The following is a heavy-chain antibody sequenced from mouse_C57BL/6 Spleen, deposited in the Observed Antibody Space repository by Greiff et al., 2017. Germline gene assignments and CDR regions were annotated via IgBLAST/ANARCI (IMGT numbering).Heavy chain of an antibody. J-gene: IGHJ2*01. V-gene: IGHV5-6*01. CDR3: ARQGTRTEYLDY. D-gene: IGHD1-3*01. CDR1: GFTFSSYG. CDR2: ISSGGSYT. Sequence: EVKLVESGGDLVKPGGSLKLSCAASGFTFSSYGMPWVRQTPDKRLEWVATISSGGSYTYYPASVKGRFTISRDTANNTLYLQMSSLEAEDTAMYYSARQGTRTEYLDYWGQGTTVTVSS.